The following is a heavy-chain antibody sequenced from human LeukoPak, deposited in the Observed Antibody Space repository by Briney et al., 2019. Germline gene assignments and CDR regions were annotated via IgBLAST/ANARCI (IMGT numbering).Heavy chain of an antibody. CDR2: MYYSGNT. V-gene: IGHV4-39*01. D-gene: IGHD3-16*02. CDR1: GGSISSSNYY. J-gene: IGHJ4*02. Sequence: SETLSLTCTVSGGSISSSNYYWGWIRQPPGKGLEWIGSMYYSGNTDYNPSLRSRITISVDTSKNQFSLKVNSVTAADTAVYYCARTLGWASSRYPFDGWGQGTLVTVSS. CDR3: ARTLGWASSRYPFDG.